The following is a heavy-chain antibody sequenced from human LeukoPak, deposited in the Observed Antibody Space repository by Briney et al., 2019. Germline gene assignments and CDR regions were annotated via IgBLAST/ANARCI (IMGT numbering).Heavy chain of an antibody. V-gene: IGHV4-30-4*01. CDR1: GGPVNSGDQY. CDR2: IYNSGST. J-gene: IGHJ6*02. Sequence: SETLSLTCTVSGGPVNSGDQYWSWIRQSPGKGLEWIGYIYNSGSTDYNPSLKSRVTISVGTSKNHFSLKLSSVTAADTAVYYCARGYGSGTYYYYFYAMDVWGQGTTVTVSS. CDR3: ARGYGSGTYYYYFYAMDV. D-gene: IGHD3-10*01.